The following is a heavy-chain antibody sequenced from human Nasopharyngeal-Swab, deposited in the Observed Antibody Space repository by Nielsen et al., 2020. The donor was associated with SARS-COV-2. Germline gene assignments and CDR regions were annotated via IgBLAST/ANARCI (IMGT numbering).Heavy chain of an antibody. J-gene: IGHJ4*02. V-gene: IGHV3-23*01. CDR3: AKVRGVGSTEDHFDF. CDR1: GFSITTYA. Sequence: GGSLRLSCAASGFSITTYAMTWVRQAPGKGLEWVSAISNSGGTTFYADSVKGRFTISRDTSKNTVYVQMNSLRAEDTAVYYCAKVRGVGSTEDHFDFWGQGTLVTVSS. CDR2: ISNSGGTT. D-gene: IGHD3-10*01.